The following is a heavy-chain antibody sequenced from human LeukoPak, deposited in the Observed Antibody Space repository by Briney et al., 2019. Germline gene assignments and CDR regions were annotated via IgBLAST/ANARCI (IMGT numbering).Heavy chain of an antibody. CDR2: IHHSGST. CDR3: ALLWFGNWFDP. V-gene: IGHV4-34*01. Sequence: AATLSLTSAVYGGFFSCDYCSLIRQPPRRGVGWIENIHHSGSTNYNPSLKSRVTISVDTSKNQFSLKLSSVTAADTAVYYCALLWFGNWFDPWGQGTLVTVSS. J-gene: IGHJ5*02. D-gene: IGHD3-10*01. CDR1: GGFFSCDY.